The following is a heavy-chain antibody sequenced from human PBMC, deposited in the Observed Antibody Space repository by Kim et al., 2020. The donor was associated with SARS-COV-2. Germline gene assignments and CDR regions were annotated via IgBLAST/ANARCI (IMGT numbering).Heavy chain of an antibody. CDR1: GFTFSSYA. CDR2: ISGGSGST. Sequence: GGSLRLSCAASGFTFSSYAMSWVRQAPGKGLEWVSAISGGSGSTYYADSVKGRFTISRDNSKNTLYLQMNSLRAEDTAVYFCAKGATVDTSGRYGMDVWGQGTTVTVSS. V-gene: IGHV3-23*01. CDR3: AKGATVDTSGRYGMDV. D-gene: IGHD4-17*01. J-gene: IGHJ6*02.